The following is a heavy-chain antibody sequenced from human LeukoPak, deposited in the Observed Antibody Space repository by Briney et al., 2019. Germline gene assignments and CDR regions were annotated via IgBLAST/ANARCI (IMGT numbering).Heavy chain of an antibody. J-gene: IGHJ3*01. CDR1: GYTFTSHW. CDR3: ARRYSYGHHDAFDV. Sequence: GESLRISCKGPGYTFTSHWIGWVRQMPGKGLEWMGIVYPGDSDTRYSPSFQGQVTISADKSISTAYLQWSSLKASDSAMYYCARRYSYGHHDAFDVWGQGTLVTVSS. CDR2: VYPGDSDT. V-gene: IGHV5-51*01. D-gene: IGHD5-18*01.